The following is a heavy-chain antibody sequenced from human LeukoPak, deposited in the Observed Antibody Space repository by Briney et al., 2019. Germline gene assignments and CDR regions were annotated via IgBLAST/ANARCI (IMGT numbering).Heavy chain of an antibody. CDR3: AKGAYDYIEIAYFDY. J-gene: IGHJ4*02. CDR2: IIGSSGST. Sequence: GGSLRLSCVASGFSFDDYAMNWVRQAPGKGLEWVSLIIGSSGSTFYADSVKGRFTISRDKSKNTLYLQMNSLRAEDTAVYYCAKGAYDYIEIAYFDYWGQGSLVTVSS. CDR1: GFSFDDYA. D-gene: IGHD5-12*01. V-gene: IGHV3-23*01.